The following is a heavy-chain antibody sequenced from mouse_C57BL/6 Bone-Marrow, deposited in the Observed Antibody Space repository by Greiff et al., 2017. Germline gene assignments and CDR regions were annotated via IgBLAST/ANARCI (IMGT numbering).Heavy chain of an antibody. V-gene: IGHV1-69*01. CDR1: GYTFTSYW. Sequence: VQLQQPGAELVMPGASVKLSCKASGYTFTSYWMHWVKQRPGQGLEWIGEIDPSDSYTNYNQKFKGKSTLTVDKSSSTAYMQLSSLTSEDSAVYYCARGDDYDNYWGQGTTLTVSS. CDR3: ARGDDYDNY. CDR2: IDPSDSYT. D-gene: IGHD2-4*01. J-gene: IGHJ2*01.